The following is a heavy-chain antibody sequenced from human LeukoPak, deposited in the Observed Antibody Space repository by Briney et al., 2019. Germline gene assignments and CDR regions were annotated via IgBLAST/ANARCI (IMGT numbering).Heavy chain of an antibody. D-gene: IGHD3-3*01. CDR3: ARDFPYDYDFWSGYSHDAFDI. J-gene: IGHJ3*02. Sequence: ASVKVSCKASGYTFTSYGISWVRQAPGQGLEWMGWISAYNGNTNYAQKLQGRVTMTTDTSTSTAYMELRSLRSDDKAVYYCARDFPYDYDFWSGYSHDAFDIWGQGTMVTVSS. CDR2: ISAYNGNT. V-gene: IGHV1-18*01. CDR1: GYTFTSYG.